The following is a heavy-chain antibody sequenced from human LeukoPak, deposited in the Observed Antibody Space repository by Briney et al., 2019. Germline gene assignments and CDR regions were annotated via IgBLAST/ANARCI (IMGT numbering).Heavy chain of an antibody. CDR1: GGSISSYY. Sequence: PSETLSLTCTVSGGSISSYYWSWIRQPPGKGLEWIGYIYYSGSTNYNPSLKSRVTISVDTSKNQFSLKLSSVTAADAAMYYCATSGWGLANGLFDGWGQGTLVTVSS. CDR3: ATSGWGLANGLFDG. CDR2: IYYSGST. D-gene: IGHD6-19*01. V-gene: IGHV4-59*01. J-gene: IGHJ4*02.